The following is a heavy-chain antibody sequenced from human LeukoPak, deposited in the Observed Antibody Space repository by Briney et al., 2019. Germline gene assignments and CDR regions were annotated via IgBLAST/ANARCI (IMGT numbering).Heavy chain of an antibody. Sequence: SETLSLTCTVSGGSISSYYWSWIRQPPGKGLEWIGYIYYSGSTNYNPSLKSRVTISVDTSKNQFSLKLSSVTAADTAVYYCARHGYSSSWYRPTYYYYYYGMDVWGQGTTVTVSS. J-gene: IGHJ6*02. CDR3: ARHGYSSSWYRPTYYYYYYGMDV. V-gene: IGHV4-59*08. CDR1: GGSISSYY. CDR2: IYYSGST. D-gene: IGHD6-13*01.